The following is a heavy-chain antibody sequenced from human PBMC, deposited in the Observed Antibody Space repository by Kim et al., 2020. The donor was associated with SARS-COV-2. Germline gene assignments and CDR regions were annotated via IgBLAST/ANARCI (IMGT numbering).Heavy chain of an antibody. D-gene: IGHD5-18*01. CDR3: ARALVEMVTICAFDL. CDR2: IYHNGKT. Sequence: SETLSLTCSVSGDSITNDDYWWSWIRQTPGKGLEWIGYIYHNGKTYYNPSLRSRITISSDTSRNQFSLRLSSVTAADMAVYYCARALVEMVTICAFDLWGQGTVVTVSS. CDR1: GDSITNDDYW. J-gene: IGHJ3*01. V-gene: IGHV4-30-4*01.